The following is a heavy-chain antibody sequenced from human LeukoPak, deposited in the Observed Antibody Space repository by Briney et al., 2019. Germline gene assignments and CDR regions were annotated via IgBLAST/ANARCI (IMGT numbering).Heavy chain of an antibody. J-gene: IGHJ6*02. CDR1: GFTFSDYY. CDR3: ARSYCSSTSCYIGVVDYYYGMDV. V-gene: IGHV3-11*01. D-gene: IGHD2-2*02. CDR2: ISSSGSTI. Sequence: GGSLRLSCAASGFTFSDYYMSWIRQAPGKGLEWVSYISSSGSTIYYADSVKGRFTISRDNAKNSLYLQMNSLRAEDTAVYCCARSYCSSTSCYIGVVDYYYGMDVWGQGTTVTVSS.